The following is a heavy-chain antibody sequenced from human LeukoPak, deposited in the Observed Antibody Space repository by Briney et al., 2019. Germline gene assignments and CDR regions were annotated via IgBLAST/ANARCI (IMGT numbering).Heavy chain of an antibody. CDR3: ARDLNADDYGDYEPGY. V-gene: IGHV1-46*01. J-gene: IGHJ4*02. D-gene: IGHD4-17*01. CDR2: INPSGGST. CDR1: GYTFTSYY. Sequence: EASVKVSCKASGYTFTSYYMHWVRQAPGQGLEWMGIINPSGGSTSYAQKFQGRVTMTRDMSTSTVYMELSSLRSEDTAVYYCARDLNADDYGDYEPGYWGQGTLVTVSS.